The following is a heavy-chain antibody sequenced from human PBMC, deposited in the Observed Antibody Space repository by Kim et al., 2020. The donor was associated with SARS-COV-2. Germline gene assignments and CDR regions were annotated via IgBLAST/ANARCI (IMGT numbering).Heavy chain of an antibody. CDR3: ARNLEQQLVRDWFDP. CDR2: INHSGST. D-gene: IGHD6-13*01. V-gene: IGHV4-34*01. Sequence: SETLSLTCAVYGGSFSGYYWSWIRQPPGKGLEWIGEINHSGSTNYNPSLKSRVTISVDTSKNQFSLKLSSVTAADTAVYYCARNLEQQLVRDWFDPWGQGTLVTVSS. CDR1: GGSFSGYY. J-gene: IGHJ5*02.